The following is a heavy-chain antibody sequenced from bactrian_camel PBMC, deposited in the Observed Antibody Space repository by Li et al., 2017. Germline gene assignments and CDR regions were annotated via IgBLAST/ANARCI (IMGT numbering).Heavy chain of an antibody. J-gene: IGHJ4*01. V-gene: IGHV3S55*01. Sequence: HVQLVESGGGSVQTGGSLRLSCVVSGHSRGSNCVGWYRLPPGRAPAEREGIAAIRRSGATYYAESVKGRFTISQDGAKNTIFLQMNSLKLEDTAMYYCAADRPGTVGWLRCSFSNKDWDYWGQGTQVTVS. CDR2: IRRSGAT. CDR3: AADRPGTVGWLRCSFSNKDWDY. CDR1: GHSRGSNC. D-gene: IGHD5*01.